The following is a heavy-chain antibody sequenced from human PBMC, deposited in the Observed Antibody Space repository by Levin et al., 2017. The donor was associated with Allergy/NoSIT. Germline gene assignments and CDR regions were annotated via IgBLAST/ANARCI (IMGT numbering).Heavy chain of an antibody. D-gene: IGHD5-24*01. CDR2: INPNGGGT. CDR1: GYSFTGRY. V-gene: IGHV1-2*02. J-gene: IGHJ2*01. Sequence: GESLKISCKASGYSFTGRYLHWVRQAPGQGLEWMGWINPNGGGTHLAPKFQGRMTLTRDTSINTAYMDLSRLTSDDTAVYYCARDLGDGYKSATGWVSYFDRWGRGTLVTVSS. CDR3: ARDLGDGYKSATGWVSYFDR.